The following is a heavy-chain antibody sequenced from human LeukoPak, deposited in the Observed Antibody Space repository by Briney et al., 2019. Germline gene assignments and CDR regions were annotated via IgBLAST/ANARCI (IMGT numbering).Heavy chain of an antibody. Sequence: SETLSLTCTVSGGSISSYYWSWIRQPPRKGLEWIGYIYYSGSTNYNPSLKSRVTISVDTSKNQFSLKLSSVTAADTAVYYCARLRLDYYGSGSYSQLFDYWGQGTLVTVSS. V-gene: IGHV4-59*08. CDR3: ARLRLDYYGSGSYSQLFDY. D-gene: IGHD3-10*01. J-gene: IGHJ4*02. CDR1: GGSISSYY. CDR2: IYYSGST.